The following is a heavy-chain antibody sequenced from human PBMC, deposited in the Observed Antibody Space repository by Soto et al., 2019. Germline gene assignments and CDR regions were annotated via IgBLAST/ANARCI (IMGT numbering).Heavy chain of an antibody. V-gene: IGHV3-23*01. CDR3: ARRGSGSYYDY. CDR1: GFTFNRHA. Sequence: GGSLRLSCTASGFTFNRHAMTWVRQAPGKGLEWVSGLSDSGGSIYYADSVKGRFTISRDNSMNTLYLQMNTLRAEDTALYYCARRGSGSYYDYWGQGTLVTISS. CDR2: LSDSGGSI. D-gene: IGHD1-26*01. J-gene: IGHJ4*02.